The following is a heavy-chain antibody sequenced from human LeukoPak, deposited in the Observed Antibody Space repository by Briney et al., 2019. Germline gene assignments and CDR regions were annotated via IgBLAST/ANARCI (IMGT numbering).Heavy chain of an antibody. CDR2: IYTSGST. CDR1: GGSISSYY. J-gene: IGHJ5*02. Sequence: PSETLSLTCTVSGGSISSYYWSWIRQPAGKGLEWIGRIYTSGSTNYNPSLKSRVTMSVDTSKNQFSLKLSSVTAADTAVYYCARDGGYCSGGSCYSLSSFWFDPWGQRTLVTVSS. D-gene: IGHD2-15*01. CDR3: ARDGGYCSGGSCYSLSSFWFDP. V-gene: IGHV4-4*07.